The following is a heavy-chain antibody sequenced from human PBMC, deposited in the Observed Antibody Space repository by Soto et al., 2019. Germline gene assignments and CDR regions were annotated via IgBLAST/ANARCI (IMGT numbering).Heavy chain of an antibody. CDR2: ISAYNGNT. J-gene: IGHJ5*02. Sequence: GAPVKGSRKGSGYTFSSYGISWVRQAPGQGLEWMGWISAYNGNTNYAQKLQGRVTMTTDTSTSTAYMELRSLRSDDTAVYYCAKEPVDTAMVPNWFDPWGQGTLVTVSS. CDR3: AKEPVDTAMVPNWFDP. CDR1: GYTFSSYG. D-gene: IGHD5-18*01. V-gene: IGHV1-18*01.